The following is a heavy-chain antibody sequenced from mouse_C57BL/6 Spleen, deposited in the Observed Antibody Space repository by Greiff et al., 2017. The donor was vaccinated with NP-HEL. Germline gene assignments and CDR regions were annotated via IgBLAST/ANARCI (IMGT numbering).Heavy chain of an antibody. CDR1: GYAFSSSW. Sequence: QVQLQQSGPELVKPGASVKISCKASGYAFSSSWMNWVKQRPGKGLEWIGRIYPGDGDTNYNGKFKGKATLTADKSSSTAYMQLSSLTSEDSAVYFCARSHVDYWGQGTTLTVSS. CDR3: ARSHVDY. CDR2: IYPGDGDT. J-gene: IGHJ2*01. V-gene: IGHV1-82*01.